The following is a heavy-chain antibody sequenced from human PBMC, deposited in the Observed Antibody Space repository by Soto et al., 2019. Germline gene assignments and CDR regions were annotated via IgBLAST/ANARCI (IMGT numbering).Heavy chain of an antibody. D-gene: IGHD3-22*01. Sequence: SVKVSCKASGYTFTSYAMHWVRQAPGQRLEWIGWIVVGNGNTNYAQKFQERVTITRDMSTSTAYMELSSLRSEDTAVYFCAADFYYDSSGYVDSWGQGTPVTVSS. J-gene: IGHJ4*02. V-gene: IGHV1-58*02. CDR1: GYTFTSYA. CDR2: IVVGNGNT. CDR3: AADFYYDSSGYVDS.